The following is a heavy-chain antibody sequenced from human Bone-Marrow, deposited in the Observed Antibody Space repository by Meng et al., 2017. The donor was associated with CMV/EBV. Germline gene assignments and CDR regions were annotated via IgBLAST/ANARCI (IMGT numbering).Heavy chain of an antibody. CDR2: IKQEGSEK. Sequence: GESLKISCAASGLSFSGYRMSWVRQAPGKGLEWVANIKQEGSEKYYVDSVRGRFTVSRDNAKISLYLQMNSLRAEDTAVYYCATSQIFGQMLSPWEAFDIWGQTTLATVSS. CDR3: ATSQIFGQMLSPWEAFDI. V-gene: IGHV3-7*01. D-gene: IGHD2-2*01. J-gene: IGHJ3*02. CDR1: GLSFSGYR.